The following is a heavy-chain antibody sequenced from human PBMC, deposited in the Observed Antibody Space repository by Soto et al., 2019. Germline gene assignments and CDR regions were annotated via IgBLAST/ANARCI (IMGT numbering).Heavy chain of an antibody. CDR3: AREMATISLGAFDI. J-gene: IGHJ3*02. CDR1: RFGFSSYG. D-gene: IGHD5-12*01. CDR2: TNNDGSAT. V-gene: IGHV3-74*01. Sequence: GYLRLTSAATRFGFSSYGMHWVRQAPGKGLVWVSRTNNDGSATTYADSVGGRFTSFRDNAKNTLFLQMNSLGVEDTAVYYCAREMATISLGAFDIWGEGTMVTVSS.